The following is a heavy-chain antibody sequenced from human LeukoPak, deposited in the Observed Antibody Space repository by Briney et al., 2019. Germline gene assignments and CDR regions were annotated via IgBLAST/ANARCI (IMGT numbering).Heavy chain of an antibody. CDR2: IYYSGST. V-gene: IGHV4-39*01. Sequence: PSETLSLTCTVSGGSISSSYYYWGWIRQPPGKGLEWIGSIYYSGSTYYNPSLKSRVTISVDTSKNQFSLKLRSVTAADTAVYYCARLFDWGSDHWYFDLWGRGTLVTVSS. J-gene: IGHJ2*01. D-gene: IGHD3-9*01. CDR1: GGSISSSYYY. CDR3: ARLFDWGSDHWYFDL.